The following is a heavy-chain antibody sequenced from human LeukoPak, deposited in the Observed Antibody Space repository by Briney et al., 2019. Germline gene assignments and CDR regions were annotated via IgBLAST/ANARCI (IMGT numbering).Heavy chain of an antibody. J-gene: IGHJ4*02. Sequence: GGSLRLSCEVSGFTLSSYTMNWVRQAPGKGLEWVSSISSSSSYIYYADSVKGRFTISRDNARNSLYLQMNSLRAEDTAVYYCAKAVAAAGTGGYLWGQGTLVTVSS. V-gene: IGHV3-21*01. CDR1: GFTLSSYT. CDR3: AKAVAAAGTGGYL. CDR2: ISSSSSYI. D-gene: IGHD6-13*01.